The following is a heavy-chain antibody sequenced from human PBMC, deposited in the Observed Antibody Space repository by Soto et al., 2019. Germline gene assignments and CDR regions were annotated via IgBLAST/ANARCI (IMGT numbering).Heavy chain of an antibody. CDR1: GFTFSSYD. Sequence: PGGSLRLSFAASGFTFSSYDMHWVRQATGKGLEWVSAIGTAGDTYYPGSVKGRFTISRENAKNSLYLQMNSLRAGDTAVYYCARTQPIAWGMDVWGQGTTVTVSS. J-gene: IGHJ6*02. V-gene: IGHV3-13*04. CDR3: ARTQPIAWGMDV. CDR2: IGTAGDT. D-gene: IGHD2-2*01.